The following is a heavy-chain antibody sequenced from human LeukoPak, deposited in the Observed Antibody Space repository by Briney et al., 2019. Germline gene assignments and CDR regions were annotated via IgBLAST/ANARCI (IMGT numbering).Heavy chain of an antibody. D-gene: IGHD6-13*01. V-gene: IGHV3-64*01. Sequence: GGSLRLSCAASGFTFSSYAMHWVRQAPGKGLEYVSAISSNGGSTYYANSVKSRFTISRDNSKNTLYLQMGSLRAEDMAVYYCARVAAAGSSDYWGQGTLVTVSS. CDR2: ISSNGGST. CDR1: GFTFSSYA. CDR3: ARVAAAGSSDY. J-gene: IGHJ4*02.